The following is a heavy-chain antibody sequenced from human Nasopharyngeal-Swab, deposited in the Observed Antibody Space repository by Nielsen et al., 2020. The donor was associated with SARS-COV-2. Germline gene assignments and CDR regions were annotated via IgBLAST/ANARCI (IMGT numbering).Heavy chain of an antibody. CDR3: AKDYFKRGYSYGYTLQLDY. CDR2: ISGSGGST. V-gene: IGHV3-23*01. J-gene: IGHJ4*02. CDR1: GFTFSSYA. Sequence: GESLKISCAASGFTFSSYAMSWVRQAPGKGLEWVSAISGSGGSTYYADSVKGRFTISRDNSKNTLYLQMNSLRAEDTAVYYCAKDYFKRGYSYGYTLQLDYWGQGTLVTVSS. D-gene: IGHD5-18*01.